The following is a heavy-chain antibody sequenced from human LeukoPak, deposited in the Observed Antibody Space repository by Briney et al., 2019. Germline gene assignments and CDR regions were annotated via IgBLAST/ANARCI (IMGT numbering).Heavy chain of an antibody. V-gene: IGHV3-74*01. D-gene: IGHD1-14*01. CDR1: GFPFNSFW. Sequence: GGSLRLSCAASGFPFNSFWMHWVRQAPGKGLVWVSDMNEYSTTIRYADSVKGRFTISRDNAKSILYLRMNNLRAEDTAMYFCARGGVNPVDHWGQGTLVTVSS. CDR2: MNEYSTTI. CDR3: ARGGVNPVDH. J-gene: IGHJ4*02.